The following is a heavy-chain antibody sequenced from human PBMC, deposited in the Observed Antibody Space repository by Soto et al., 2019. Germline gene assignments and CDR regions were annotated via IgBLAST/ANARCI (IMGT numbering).Heavy chain of an antibody. V-gene: IGHV1-18*01. CDR3: AREPKLMYSSSWYGDRDY. D-gene: IGHD6-13*01. CDR1: GYTFTSYG. Sequence: QVQLVQSGAEVKKPGASVKVSCKASGYTFTSYGISWVRQAPGQGLEWMGWISAYNGNTNYAQKLQGRVTMTTDTXTXTXXMELRSLRSDDTAVYYCAREPKLMYSSSWYGDRDYWGQGTLVTVSS. CDR2: ISAYNGNT. J-gene: IGHJ4*02.